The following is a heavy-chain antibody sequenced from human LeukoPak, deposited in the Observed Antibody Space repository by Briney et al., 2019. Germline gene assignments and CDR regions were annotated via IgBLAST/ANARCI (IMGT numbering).Heavy chain of an antibody. CDR1: GYSISSGYY. V-gene: IGHV4-38-2*02. Sequence: PSETLSLTCAVSGYSISSGYYWGWIRQPPGKGLEWIGSIYHSGSTYNNPSLKSRVTISVDTSKNQFSLKLSSVTAADTAVYYCAREPRITMVRGGWAFDIWGQGTMVTVSS. D-gene: IGHD3-10*01. J-gene: IGHJ3*02. CDR2: IYHSGST. CDR3: AREPRITMVRGGWAFDI.